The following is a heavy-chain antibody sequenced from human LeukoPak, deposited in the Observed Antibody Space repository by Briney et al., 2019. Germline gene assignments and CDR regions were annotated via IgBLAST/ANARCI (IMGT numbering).Heavy chain of an antibody. CDR2: ISAYNGNT. CDR1: GYTFTSYG. D-gene: IGHD5-18*01. J-gene: IGHJ4*02. V-gene: IGHV1-18*01. CDR3: ASSVDTAMVGGY. Sequence: ASVKVSCKASGYTFTSYGISWVRQAPGQGLEWMGWISAYNGNTNYAQKLQGRVTMTTDTSTSTAYMELRSLRSDDTAVYYCASSVDTAMVGGYWGQGTLVTVSS.